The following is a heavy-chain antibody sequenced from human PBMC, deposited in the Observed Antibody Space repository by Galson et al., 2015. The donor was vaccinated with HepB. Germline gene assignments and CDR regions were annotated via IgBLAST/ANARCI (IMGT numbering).Heavy chain of an antibody. Sequence: SLRLSCAASGFTFSSYAMNWVRQAPGKGLEWVSVISSVDNTYYADSVKGRFTISRDTSRSTLYLQMNSLRAEDTAIYYCAKRTEQRGGFDFSGQGTLVTASS. CDR1: GFTFSSYA. D-gene: IGHD6-25*01. CDR3: AKRTEQRGGFDF. J-gene: IGHJ4*02. V-gene: IGHV3-23*01. CDR2: ISSVDNT.